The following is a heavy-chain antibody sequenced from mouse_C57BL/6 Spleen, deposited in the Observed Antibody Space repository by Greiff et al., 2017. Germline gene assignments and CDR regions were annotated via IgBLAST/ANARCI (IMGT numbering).Heavy chain of an antibody. Sequence: QVQLQQSGAELVKPGASVKMSCKASGYTFTSYWITWVKQRPGQGLEWIGDIYPGSGSTNYNEKFKGKATLTVDTSSSTAYMQLSSLTSEAAADYCCGRWGVGDDEEDYWGQGTSVTVSS. V-gene: IGHV1-55*01. D-gene: IGHD2-2*01. CDR2: IYPGSGST. CDR3: GRWGVGDDEEDY. CDR1: GYTFTSYW. J-gene: IGHJ4*01.